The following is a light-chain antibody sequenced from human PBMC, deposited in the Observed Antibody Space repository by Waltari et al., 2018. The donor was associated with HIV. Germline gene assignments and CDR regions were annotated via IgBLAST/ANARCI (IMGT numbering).Light chain of an antibody. J-gene: IGLJ2*01. CDR3: QAWDSSTAFL. V-gene: IGLV3-1*01. CDR1: KLGDKY. CDR2: QDS. Sequence: SYELTQPPSVSVSPGQTASITCSGDKLGDKYACWYQQKPGQSPVLVIYQDSKRPSGIPERFSGSNSGNTATLTISGTQAMDEADYYCQAWDSSTAFLFGGGTKLTVL.